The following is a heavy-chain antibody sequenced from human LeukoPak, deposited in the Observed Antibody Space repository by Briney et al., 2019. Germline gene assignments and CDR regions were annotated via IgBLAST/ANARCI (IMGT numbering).Heavy chain of an antibody. D-gene: IGHD4-11*01. Sequence: GGSLRLSCAASGFTFDTYNFNWVRQAPGKGLEWVATIRSYSSYIHYADSVKGRFIISRDDAKKSMYLQMNSLRAEDTAVYYCARGTPTTRDFDYWGQGTLVTVSS. CDR1: GFTFDTYN. CDR2: IRSYSSYI. V-gene: IGHV3-21*01. J-gene: IGHJ4*02. CDR3: ARGTPTTRDFDY.